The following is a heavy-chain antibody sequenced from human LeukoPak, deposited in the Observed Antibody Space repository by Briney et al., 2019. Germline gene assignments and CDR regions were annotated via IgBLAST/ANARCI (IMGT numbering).Heavy chain of an antibody. Sequence: PGGSLRLSCGASGFDFSNNGMHWVRQTPGKGLEWVAFIRYDAANQYYADSVKGRFTISRDNSKNTLYLQMDSLRSEDTAIYHCAKDIAVSDSYFDYWGQGTLVTVSS. D-gene: IGHD6-19*01. V-gene: IGHV3-30*02. J-gene: IGHJ4*02. CDR1: GFDFSNNG. CDR2: IRYDAANQ. CDR3: AKDIAVSDSYFDY.